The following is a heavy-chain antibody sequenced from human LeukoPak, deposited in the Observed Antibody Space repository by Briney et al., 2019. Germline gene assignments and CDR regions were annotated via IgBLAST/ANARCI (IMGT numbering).Heavy chain of an antibody. CDR3: ARRTTRKYCSSTSCTYDAFDI. Sequence: PSETLSLTCTVSGGSISSYYWSWIRQPPGKGLEWIGYIYYSGSTNYNPSLKSRVTISVDTSKNQFSLKLSSVTAADTAVYYCARRTTRKYCSSTSCTYDAFDIWGQGTMVTVSS. D-gene: IGHD2-2*01. CDR1: GGSISSYY. J-gene: IGHJ3*02. CDR2: IYYSGST. V-gene: IGHV4-59*08.